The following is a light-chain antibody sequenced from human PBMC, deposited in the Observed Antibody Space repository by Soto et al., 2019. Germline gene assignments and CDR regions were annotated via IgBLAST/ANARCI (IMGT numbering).Light chain of an antibody. J-gene: IGLJ2*01. Sequence: QSALTQPASVSGSPGQSITISCTGTGSDVGGYNSVSWYQQHPGKAPNLMISDVSNRPSGVSDRFSGSKSGNTASLTISGLQAEDEADYYCSSYTSSSTVVFGGGTKLTVL. CDR2: DVS. CDR3: SSYTSSSTVV. CDR1: GSDVGGYNS. V-gene: IGLV2-14*01.